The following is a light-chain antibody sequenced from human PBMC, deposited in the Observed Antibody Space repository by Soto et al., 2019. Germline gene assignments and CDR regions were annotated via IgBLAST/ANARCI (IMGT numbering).Light chain of an antibody. CDR1: TGAVTSGHY. CDR2: ETS. V-gene: IGLV7-46*01. CDR3: LLSYSNSRRV. Sequence: QAVVTQEPSLTVSPGGTVTLTCGSSTGAVTSGHYPYWFQQKPGQAPRTQIFETSNKHSWTPARFSGSLLGGKAALTLSGAQPEDEAEYYCLLSYSNSRRVFGGGTKLTVL. J-gene: IGLJ3*02.